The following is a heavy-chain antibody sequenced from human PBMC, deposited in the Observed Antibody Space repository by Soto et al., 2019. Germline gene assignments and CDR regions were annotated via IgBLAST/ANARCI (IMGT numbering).Heavy chain of an antibody. CDR1: GFTFSSYA. V-gene: IGHV3-23*01. J-gene: IGHJ4*02. CDR3: AKGRIAAAAPYYFDY. D-gene: IGHD6-13*01. CDR2: ISGSGGST. Sequence: PGGSLRLSCAASGFTFSSYAMSWVRQAPGKALEWVSAISGSGGSTYYADSVKGRFTISRDNSKNTLYLQMNSLRAEDTAVYYCAKGRIAAAAPYYFDYWGQGTLVTVSS.